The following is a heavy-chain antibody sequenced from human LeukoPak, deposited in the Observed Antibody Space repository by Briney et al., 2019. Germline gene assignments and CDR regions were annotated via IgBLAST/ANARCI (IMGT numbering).Heavy chain of an antibody. Sequence: VASVKVSCKASGGTFSSYAISWVRPAPGQGLEWMGWISAYNGNTNYAQKLQGRVTITADESTSTAYMELSSLRSEDTAVYYCARDGIQLWGYDYWGQGTLVTVSS. CDR1: GGTFSSYA. J-gene: IGHJ4*02. V-gene: IGHV1-69*01. D-gene: IGHD5-18*01. CDR2: ISAYNGNT. CDR3: ARDGIQLWGYDY.